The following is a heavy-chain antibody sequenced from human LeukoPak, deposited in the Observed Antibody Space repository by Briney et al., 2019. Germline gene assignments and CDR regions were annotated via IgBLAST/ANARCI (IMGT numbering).Heavy chain of an antibody. J-gene: IGHJ4*02. CDR1: GGSFSGYY. V-gene: IGHV4-34*01. Sequence: SETLSLTCAVYGGSFSGYYWSWIRQPPGKGLEWIGEINHSGSTNYNPSLKSRVTISVDTSKNQFSPKLSSVTAADTAVYYCARSFTFGGVIVTTPFDYWGQGTLVTVSS. CDR3: ARSFTFGGVIVTTPFDY. CDR2: INHSGST. D-gene: IGHD3-16*02.